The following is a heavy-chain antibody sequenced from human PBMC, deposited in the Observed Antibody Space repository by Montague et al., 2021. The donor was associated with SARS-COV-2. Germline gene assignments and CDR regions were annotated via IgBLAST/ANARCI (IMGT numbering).Heavy chain of an antibody. D-gene: IGHD5-12*01. Sequence: SETLSLTCTVSGGSIISTTSYWGWIRQPPGKGLEWIGSIYTTGTTYYTPSLKTRVTISVDTSNNQFSLRLRSVTAADTAVYYCARDRLRYGRFDPWGQGTLVTVSS. CDR3: ARDRLRYGRFDP. J-gene: IGHJ5*02. V-gene: IGHV4-39*01. CDR2: IYTTGTT. CDR1: GGSIISTTSY.